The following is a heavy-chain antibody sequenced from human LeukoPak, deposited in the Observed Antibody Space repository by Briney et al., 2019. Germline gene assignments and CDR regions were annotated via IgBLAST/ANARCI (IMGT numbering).Heavy chain of an antibody. Sequence: ASVKVSCKASGYTFTGYYMHWVRQAPGQGLEWMGWINPKTDGTNYAQKFQGRVIMTRDTAISTAYMELSRLRSDDTAVYYCATAFGVVDFDYWGQGTLVTVSS. CDR1: GYTFTGYY. CDR3: ATAFGVVDFDY. V-gene: IGHV1-2*02. CDR2: INPKTDGT. D-gene: IGHD3-3*01. J-gene: IGHJ4*02.